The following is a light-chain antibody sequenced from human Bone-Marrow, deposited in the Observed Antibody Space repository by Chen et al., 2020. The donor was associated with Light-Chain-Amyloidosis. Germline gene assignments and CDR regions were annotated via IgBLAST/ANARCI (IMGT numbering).Light chain of an antibody. J-gene: IGLJ3*02. CDR3: QVWDRSGDRPV. CDR1: NICSPS. V-gene: IGLV3-21*02. CDR2: DDS. Sequence: SYLLTHPSSVSVAPGQTAPIACGGNNICSPSVHWYQQTPRQAPLLVVYDDSDQPSEIPERLSGSNSWNTGNLTISGVEAGNEADYYCQVWDRSGDRPVFGGGTKLTVL.